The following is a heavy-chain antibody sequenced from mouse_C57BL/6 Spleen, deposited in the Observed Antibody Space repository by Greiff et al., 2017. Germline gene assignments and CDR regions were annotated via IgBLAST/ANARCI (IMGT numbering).Heavy chain of an antibody. CDR1: GYTFTDYY. CDR3: ATYYSTCLFAY. J-gene: IGHJ3*01. CDR2: INPRNGGT. Sequence: EVQLQQSGPELVKPGASVKISCKASGYTFTDYYMNWVKQSHGKSLEWIGDINPRNGGTSYNQKFKGKATLTVDKSSSTAYMELRSLTSDDSAVYYCATYYSTCLFAYWGQGTLVTVSA. D-gene: IGHD2-5*01. V-gene: IGHV1-26*01.